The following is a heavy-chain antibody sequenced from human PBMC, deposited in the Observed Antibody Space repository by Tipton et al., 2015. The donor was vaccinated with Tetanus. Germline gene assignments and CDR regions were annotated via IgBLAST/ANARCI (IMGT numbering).Heavy chain of an antibody. CDR1: IGSINSGSYH. Sequence: VSIGSINSGSYHWDWIRQPPGKGLEWLGGLHSGGRAPNNPSLKSRLTMSLDTSKTQFSRKLSSVTAADTAVYYCARPSRRYGDYLYWGQGTLVTVSS. D-gene: IGHD4-17*01. J-gene: IGHJ4*02. CDR3: ARPSRRYGDYLY. CDR2: LHSGGRA. V-gene: IGHV4-39*01.